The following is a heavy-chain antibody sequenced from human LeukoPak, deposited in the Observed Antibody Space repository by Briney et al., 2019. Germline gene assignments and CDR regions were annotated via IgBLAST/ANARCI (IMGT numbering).Heavy chain of an antibody. CDR2: ILPDGGNK. J-gene: IGHJ4*02. CDR1: GFIFSNFV. D-gene: IGHD4-23*01. Sequence: GGSLRLSCAVSGFIFSNFVMHWVRQAPGKGLEWVAAILPDGGNKHYADSVKGRVTISRDNSKNTLYLQMNSLRAEDTALYYCAIMTTVVTNFDYWGQGTLVTVSS. CDR3: AIMTTVVTNFDY. V-gene: IGHV3-30-3*01.